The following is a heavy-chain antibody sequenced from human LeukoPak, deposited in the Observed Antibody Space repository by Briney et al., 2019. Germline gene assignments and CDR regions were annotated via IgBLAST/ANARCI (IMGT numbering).Heavy chain of an antibody. CDR2: ITGSGGST. CDR1: EFTFSSYA. Sequence: GGSLRLSCAASEFTFSSYAMSWVRQAPGKGLEWVSAITGSGGSTFYADSVKGRFTISRDNSKNTLYLQMNSLRAEDTAVYYCAEVRDSSGWYYFDYWGQGTLVTVSS. V-gene: IGHV3-23*01. CDR3: AEVRDSSGWYYFDY. D-gene: IGHD6-19*01. J-gene: IGHJ4*02.